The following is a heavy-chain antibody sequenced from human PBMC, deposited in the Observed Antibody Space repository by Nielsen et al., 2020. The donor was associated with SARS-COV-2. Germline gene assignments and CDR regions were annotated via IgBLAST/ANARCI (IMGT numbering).Heavy chain of an antibody. D-gene: IGHD3-10*01. J-gene: IGHJ2*01. CDR1: GFTFDDYA. CDR2: ISWNSDRR. V-gene: IGHV3-9*01. Sequence: GGSLRLSCAAAGFTFDDYAMHWVRQAPGKGLEWVSGISWNSDRRIYADSVKGRFTISRDNAKNSLYLQMNSLRTEDTAVYYCVKVGYGSLVWYFNLWGRGTLVTVSS. CDR3: VKVGYGSLVWYFNL.